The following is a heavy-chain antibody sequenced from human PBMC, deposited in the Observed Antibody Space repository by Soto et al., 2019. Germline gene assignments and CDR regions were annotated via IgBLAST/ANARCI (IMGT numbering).Heavy chain of an antibody. Sequence: QVQLVQSGAEVKKPGSSVKVSCKASGGTFSSYAISWVRQAPGQGLEWMGGIIPMCGTTNYAQKFQGRVTITADESTSTAHMELSSLRSADTAVYYCARVVTVVKSFHYWYFDLWGRGTLVTVSS. J-gene: IGHJ2*01. CDR3: ARVVTVVKSFHYWYFDL. CDR2: IIPMCGTT. V-gene: IGHV1-69*12. CDR1: GGTFSSYA. D-gene: IGHD2-15*01.